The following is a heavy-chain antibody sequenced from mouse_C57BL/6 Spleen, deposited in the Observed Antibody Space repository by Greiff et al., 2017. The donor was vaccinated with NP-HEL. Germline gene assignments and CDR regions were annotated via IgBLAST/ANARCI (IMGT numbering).Heavy chain of an antibody. D-gene: IGHD2-1*01. CDR2: INYDGSST. V-gene: IGHV5-16*01. CDR3: ARDLGRDGNPFYAMDY. Sequence: EVKLMESEGGLVQPGSSMKLSCTASGFTFSDYYMAWVRQVPEKGLEWVANINYDGSSTYYLDSLKSRFIISRDNAKNILYLQMSSLKSEDTATYYCARDLGRDGNPFYAMDYWGQGTSVTVSS. J-gene: IGHJ4*01. CDR1: GFTFSDYY.